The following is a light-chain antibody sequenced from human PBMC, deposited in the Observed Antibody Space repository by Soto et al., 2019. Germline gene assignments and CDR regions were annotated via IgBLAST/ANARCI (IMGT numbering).Light chain of an antibody. CDR1: SANIGAGYD. Sequence: QSVLTQPPSVSGAPGQRVTISCSGSSANIGAGYDVNWYRQLPGTAPKLLIYGNSDRPSGVPDRFSGPKSGTSASLAITGLQAEDEADYFCQSYDRSLRTYVFXTGTKVTVL. V-gene: IGLV1-40*01. CDR2: GNS. CDR3: QSYDRSLRTYV. J-gene: IGLJ1*01.